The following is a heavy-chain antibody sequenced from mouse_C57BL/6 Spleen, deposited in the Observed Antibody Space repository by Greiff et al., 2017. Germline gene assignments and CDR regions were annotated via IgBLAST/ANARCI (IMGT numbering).Heavy chain of an antibody. CDR1: GFTFSDYG. D-gene: IGHD1-1*01. CDR3: AREGSVVASYYYAMDY. CDR2: ISSGSSTI. Sequence: EVQVVESGGGLVKPGGSLKLSCAASGFTFSDYGMHWVRQAPEKGLEWVAYISSGSSTIYYADTVKGRFTISRDNAKNTLFLQMTSLRSEDTAMYYCAREGSVVASYYYAMDYWGQGTSVTVSS. V-gene: IGHV5-17*01. J-gene: IGHJ4*01.